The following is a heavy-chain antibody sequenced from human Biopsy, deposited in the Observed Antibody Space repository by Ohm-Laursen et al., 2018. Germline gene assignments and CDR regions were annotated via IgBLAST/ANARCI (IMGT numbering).Heavy chain of an antibody. Sequence: SDTLSLTCTVSGGFISSDYWSWIRQTPGKGLEWIGYVNYSGSTNYNPSLKSRVTISVDTSKNQFSLRLNSVTAADTAVYYCARATNSTGWPCYYCYGMDVWGQGTTVTVSS. CDR1: GGFISSDY. CDR3: ARATNSTGWPCYYCYGMDV. CDR2: VNYSGST. V-gene: IGHV4-59*07. J-gene: IGHJ6*02. D-gene: IGHD2/OR15-2a*01.